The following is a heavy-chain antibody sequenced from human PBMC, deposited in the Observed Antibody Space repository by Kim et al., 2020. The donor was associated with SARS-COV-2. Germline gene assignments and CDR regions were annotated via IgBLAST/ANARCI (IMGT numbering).Heavy chain of an antibody. D-gene: IGHD5-12*01. Sequence: NPSLMCRPTIYTDTSKRQFSLTLTSVTAADTAVYYCARGVGYDDEAGAFDIWGQGTMVTVSA. V-gene: IGHV4-31*02. J-gene: IGHJ3*02. CDR3: ARGVGYDDEAGAFDI.